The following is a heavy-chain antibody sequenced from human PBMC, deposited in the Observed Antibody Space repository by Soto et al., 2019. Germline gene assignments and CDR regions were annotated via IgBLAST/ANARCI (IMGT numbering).Heavy chain of an antibody. V-gene: IGHV4-59*01. J-gene: IGHJ4*03. CDR2: ISFSGAT. CDR1: GVSITSYF. D-gene: IGHD2-15*01. Sequence: SETLSLTCTVSGVSITSYFWRWIRQTPGKALDWIGSISFSGATYSNPSLKGRGALSVATSENHFSLTLNSVTSADTAVYFRARDGRAAYKRYFEFWRQGXQVTFCS. CDR3: ARDGRAAYKRYFEF.